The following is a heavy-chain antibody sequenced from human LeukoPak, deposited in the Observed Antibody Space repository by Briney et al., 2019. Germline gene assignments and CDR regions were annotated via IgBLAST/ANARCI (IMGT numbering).Heavy chain of an antibody. J-gene: IGHJ5*02. V-gene: IGHV4-30-4*08. CDR3: ARCPSPGWFDP. Sequence: PSETLSLTCTVSGGSISSDDYYWRWLRQPPGKGLEWIGFIYYTGSTYYNPSLKSRVTISMDTSKNQFSLRLSSVTAADTAVYYCARCPSPGWFDPWGQGTLVTVSS. CDR1: GGSISSDDYY. CDR2: IYYTGST.